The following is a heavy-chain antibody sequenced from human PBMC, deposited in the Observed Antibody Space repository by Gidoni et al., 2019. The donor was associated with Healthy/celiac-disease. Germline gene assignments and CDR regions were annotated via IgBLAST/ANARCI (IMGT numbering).Heavy chain of an antibody. V-gene: IGHV3-66*01. Sequence: AASGFTVSSNYMSWVRQAPGKGLEWVSVIDSGGSTYYADSVKGRFTISRDNSKNTLYLQMNSLRAEDTAVYYCARSGCSSTSCYRGYYYGMDVWGQGTTVTVSS. CDR1: GFTVSSNY. CDR2: IDSGGST. D-gene: IGHD2-2*02. J-gene: IGHJ6*02. CDR3: ARSGCSSTSCYRGYYYGMDV.